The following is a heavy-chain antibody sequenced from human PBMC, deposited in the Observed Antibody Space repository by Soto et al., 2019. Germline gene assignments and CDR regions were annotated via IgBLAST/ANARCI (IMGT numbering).Heavy chain of an antibody. CDR3: ARVVDTAMVTHFDY. Sequence: SGPTLVNPTQTLTQTCTFSGFSLSNSGVGVGWIRQPPGKALEWLALIYWDDDKRYSPSLKSRLTITKDTSKNQVVLTMTNMDPVDTATYYCARVVDTAMVTHFDYWGQGTLVT. V-gene: IGHV2-5*02. J-gene: IGHJ4*02. CDR2: IYWDDDK. D-gene: IGHD5-18*01. CDR1: GFSLSNSGVG.